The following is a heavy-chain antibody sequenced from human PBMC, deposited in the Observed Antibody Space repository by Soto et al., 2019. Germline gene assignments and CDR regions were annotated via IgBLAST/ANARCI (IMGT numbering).Heavy chain of an antibody. J-gene: IGHJ3*01. CDR3: AKDQGIAASHGID. V-gene: IGHV3-30*18. Sequence: QVQLVESGGGVVQPGTSLRLSCAASGFTFYNYGMHWVRQAPGTGLEWVAAISSHGRDTYYADSVKGRLTISRDNSKNTLYLQMHSLRAEVTAVYYCAKDQGIAASHGIDWGQGTMVTVSS. D-gene: IGHD6-13*01. CDR2: ISSHGRDT. CDR1: GFTFYNYG.